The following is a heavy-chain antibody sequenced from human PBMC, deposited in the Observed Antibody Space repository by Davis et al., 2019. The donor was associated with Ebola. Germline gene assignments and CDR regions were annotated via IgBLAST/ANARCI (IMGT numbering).Heavy chain of an antibody. D-gene: IGHD1-14*01. V-gene: IGHV3-48*04. Sequence: PGGSLRLSCAASGFTFSSYSMNWVRQAPGKGLDWVSYIDGSGITTYYADSVKGRFTVARDNAKNSLYLQMNSLRAEDTAGYYCVSDTENYFDYWGQGTVVTVSS. J-gene: IGHJ4*02. CDR1: GFTFSSYS. CDR2: IDGSGITT. CDR3: VSDTENYFDY.